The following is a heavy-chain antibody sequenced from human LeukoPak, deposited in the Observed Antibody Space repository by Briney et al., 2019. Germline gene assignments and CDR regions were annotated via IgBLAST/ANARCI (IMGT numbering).Heavy chain of an antibody. CDR3: ARGTWIQFDY. V-gene: IGHV4-59*10. J-gene: IGHJ4*02. Sequence: SETLSLTCAVYGGFFSGYYWSWIRQPAGKGLEWIGRIYTSGSTNYNPSLKSRVTMSVDTSKNQFSLKLSSVTAADRAVYYCARGTWIQFDYWGQGTLVTVSS. CDR2: IYTSGST. CDR1: GGFFSGYY. D-gene: IGHD5-18*01.